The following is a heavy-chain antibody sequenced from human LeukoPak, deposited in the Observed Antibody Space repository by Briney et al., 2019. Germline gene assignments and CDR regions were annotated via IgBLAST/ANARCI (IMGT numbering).Heavy chain of an antibody. CDR1: GGSISSSSYY. CDR2: IYYSGST. D-gene: IGHD4-17*01. V-gene: IGHV4-39*01. J-gene: IGHJ6*02. Sequence: SETLSLTCTVSGGSISSSSYYWGWIRQPPGKGLEWIGSIYYSGSTYYNPSLKSRVTISVDTSKNQFSLKLSSVTAADTAVYYCARGAKDYVGFYYYYGTDVWGQGTTVTVSS. CDR3: ARGAKDYVGFYYYYGTDV.